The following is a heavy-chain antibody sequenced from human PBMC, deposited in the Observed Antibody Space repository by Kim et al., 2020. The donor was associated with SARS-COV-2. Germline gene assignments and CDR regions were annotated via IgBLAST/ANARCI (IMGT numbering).Heavy chain of an antibody. D-gene: IGHD3-9*01. CDR3: ATLQPGPTYYDILTGYYRGPNWFDP. CDR2: IYYSGST. Sequence: SETLSLTCTVSGGSISSYYWSWIRQPPGKGLEWIGYIYYSGSTNYNPSLKSRVTISVDTSKNQFSLKLSSVTAADTAVYYCATLQPGPTYYDILTGYYRGPNWFDPCGQGTLVTVSS. V-gene: IGHV4-59*01. CDR1: GGSISSYY. J-gene: IGHJ5*02.